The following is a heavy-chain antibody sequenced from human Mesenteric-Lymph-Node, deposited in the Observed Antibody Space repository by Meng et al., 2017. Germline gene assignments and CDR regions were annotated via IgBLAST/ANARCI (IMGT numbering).Heavy chain of an antibody. D-gene: IGHD1-1*01. J-gene: IGHJ6*02. CDR1: GFTFSSYA. CDR2: ISYDGSNK. V-gene: IGHV3-30*01. Sequence: GESLKISCAASGFTFSSYAMHWVRQAPGKGLEWVAVISYDGSNKYYADSVKGRFTISRDNSKNTLYLQINSLRAEDTAVYYCARGTGVPYYYYGMDVWGQGTTVTVSS. CDR3: ARGTGVPYYYYGMDV.